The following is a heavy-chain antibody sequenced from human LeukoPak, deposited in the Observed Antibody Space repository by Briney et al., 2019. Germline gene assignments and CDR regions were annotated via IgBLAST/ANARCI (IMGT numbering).Heavy chain of an antibody. CDR1: GFTFDDYG. V-gene: IGHV3-15*01. J-gene: IGHJ4*02. CDR2: IKRKSDGGTT. CDR3: TAELDVRPNHY. Sequence: GGSLRLSCAASGFTFDDYGMSWVRQAPGKGLEWVGRIKRKSDGGTTDYAAPVKGRFTISRDDSKNTLYLQMNSLKSEDTAVYYCTAELDVRPNHYWGQGTLVTVSS. D-gene: IGHD1-14*01.